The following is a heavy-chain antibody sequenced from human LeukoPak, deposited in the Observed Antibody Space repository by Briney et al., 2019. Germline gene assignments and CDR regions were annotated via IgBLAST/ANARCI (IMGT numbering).Heavy chain of an antibody. CDR2: IDPSDSYT. Sequence: GESLKISCKGSGYSFTSYWINWVRRMPGKGLESMGRIDPSDSYTSYSPSFQGHVTISADKSISTAYLQWSSLQASDTAMYYCARVPIAAAAHYYYGMDVWGKGTTVTVSS. CDR3: ARVPIAAAAHYYYGMDV. CDR1: GYSFTSYW. J-gene: IGHJ6*04. V-gene: IGHV5-10-1*01. D-gene: IGHD6-13*01.